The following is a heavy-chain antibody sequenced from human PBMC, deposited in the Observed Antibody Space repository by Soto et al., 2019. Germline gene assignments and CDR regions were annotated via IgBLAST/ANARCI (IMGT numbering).Heavy chain of an antibody. CDR1: GGSFSGYY. J-gene: IGHJ5*02. Sequence: PSETLSLTCAVYGGSFSGYYWSWIRQPTGKGLEWIGEINHSGSTNYNPSLKSRVTISVDTSKNQFSLKLSSVTAADTAVYYCAREGPPYCSGGSCYPNWFDPWGQGTLVTVSS. CDR3: AREGPPYCSGGSCYPNWFDP. D-gene: IGHD2-15*01. V-gene: IGHV4-34*01. CDR2: INHSGST.